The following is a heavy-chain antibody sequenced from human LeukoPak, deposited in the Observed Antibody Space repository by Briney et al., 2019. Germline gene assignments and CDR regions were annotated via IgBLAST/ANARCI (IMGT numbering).Heavy chain of an antibody. D-gene: IGHD3-9*01. Sequence: SETLSLTCTVPGGSISSYYWSWIRQPPGKGLEWIGYIYYSGSTNYNPSLKSRVTISVDTSKNQFSLKLSSVTAADTAVYYCARGRQYYDILWGQGTLVTVSS. CDR1: GGSISSYY. CDR3: ARGRQYYDIL. J-gene: IGHJ4*02. CDR2: IYYSGST. V-gene: IGHV4-59*01.